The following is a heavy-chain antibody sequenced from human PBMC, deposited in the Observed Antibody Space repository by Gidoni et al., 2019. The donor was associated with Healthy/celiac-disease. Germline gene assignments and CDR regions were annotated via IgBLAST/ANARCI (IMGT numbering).Heavy chain of an antibody. Sequence: QVQLVESGGGVVQPGRSLRLSCAASGFTFSSYAMHWVRQAPGKGLEWVAVISYDGSNKYYADSVKGRFTISRDNSKNTLYLQMNSLRAEDTAVYYCARGATVDEGFDYWGQGTLVTVSS. CDR2: ISYDGSNK. CDR1: GFTFSSYA. CDR3: ARGATVDEGFDY. J-gene: IGHJ4*02. D-gene: IGHD4-17*01. V-gene: IGHV3-30*04.